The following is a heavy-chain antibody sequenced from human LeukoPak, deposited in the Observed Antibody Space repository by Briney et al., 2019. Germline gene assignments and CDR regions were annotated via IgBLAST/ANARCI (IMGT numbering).Heavy chain of an antibody. J-gene: IGHJ4*02. D-gene: IGHD3-10*01. V-gene: IGHV4-59*08. CDR3: AAREGGGSGSYYEAFDY. Sequence: SETLSLTCIVSGGSISSYYWSWIRQPPGKGLEWIGYIYYSGSTNYNPSLKSRVTISVDTSKNQFSLKLSSVTAADTAVYYCAAREGGGSGSYYEAFDYWGQGTLVTVSS. CDR1: GGSISSYY. CDR2: IYYSGST.